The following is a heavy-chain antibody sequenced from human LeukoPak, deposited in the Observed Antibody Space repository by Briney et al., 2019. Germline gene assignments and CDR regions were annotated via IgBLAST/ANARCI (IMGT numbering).Heavy chain of an antibody. D-gene: IGHD3-10*01. CDR3: ARAILWFGEPNNWFDP. CDR1: GGTFSSYA. CDR2: IIPIFVTA. Sequence: SVKVSCKASGGTFSSYAISWVRQAPGQGLEGMGGIIPIFVTANYAQKFQGRVTITADEYTSKAYMEMSSVRSEDTAVYYCARAILWFGEPNNWFDPWGQGTLVTVSS. J-gene: IGHJ5*02. V-gene: IGHV1-69*13.